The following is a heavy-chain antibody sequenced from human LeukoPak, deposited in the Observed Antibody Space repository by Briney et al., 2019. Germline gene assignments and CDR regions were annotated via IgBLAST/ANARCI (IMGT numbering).Heavy chain of an antibody. CDR3: ARDSKTYYYDL. CDR1: GFTVSSNY. D-gene: IGHD3-22*01. CDR2: IYSGSST. V-gene: IGHV3-53*01. J-gene: IGHJ4*02. Sequence: QPGGSLRLSCAASGFTVSSNYMSWVRQAPGKGLEWVSVIYSGSSTYYADSVKGRFTISRDNSRNTLYLQMNSLRVEDTAVYYCARDSKTYYYDLWGQGALVTVSS.